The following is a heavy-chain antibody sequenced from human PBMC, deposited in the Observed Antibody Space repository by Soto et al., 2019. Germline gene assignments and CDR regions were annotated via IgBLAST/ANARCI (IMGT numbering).Heavy chain of an antibody. CDR2: INPNSGGT. CDR1: GYIFTDYY. D-gene: IGHD6-19*01. J-gene: IGHJ4*02. Sequence: VASVKVSCKASGYIFTDYYMHWVRQAPGQELGWMGRINPNSGGTNYAQKFQGRVTMTRDTSISTAYMELSSLRSDDTAVYFCAAAAIPVAGRHPDFWGQGTVVTVSS. CDR3: AAAAIPVAGRHPDF. V-gene: IGHV1-2*06.